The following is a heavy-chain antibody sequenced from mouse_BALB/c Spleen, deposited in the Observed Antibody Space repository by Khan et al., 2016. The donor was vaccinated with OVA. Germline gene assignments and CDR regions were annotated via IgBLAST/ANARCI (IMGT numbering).Heavy chain of an antibody. Sequence: VQLKESGPGLVKPSQSLSLTCTVTGYSITSGYGWNWIRQFPGNKLEWMGYISYSGSTNYNPSLKSRISITRDTSKNQFFLQLNSVTPGDTATYYCARTARIKYWGQGTTLTVSA. D-gene: IGHD1-2*01. J-gene: IGHJ2*01. CDR3: ARTARIKY. CDR1: GYSITSGYG. V-gene: IGHV3-2*02. CDR2: ISYSGST.